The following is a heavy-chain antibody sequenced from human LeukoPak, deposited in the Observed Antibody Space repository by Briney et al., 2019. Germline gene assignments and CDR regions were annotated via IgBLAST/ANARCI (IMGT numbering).Heavy chain of an antibody. CDR3: ARLYGDYYYYGMDV. CDR2: SRNKANSYTP. CDR1: GFIFSDYY. D-gene: IGHD4-17*01. V-gene: IGHV3-72*01. J-gene: IGHJ6*02. Sequence: GGSLRLSCAASGFIFSDYYIDWVRQAPGKGLEWVGRSRNKANSYTPEYAASVKGRFTVSRDDSKDSVFLQMSSLKTEDTAVYYCARLYGDYYYYGMDVWGQGTTVTVSS.